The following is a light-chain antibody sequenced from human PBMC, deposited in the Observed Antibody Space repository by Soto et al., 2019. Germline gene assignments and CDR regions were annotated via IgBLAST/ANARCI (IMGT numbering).Light chain of an antibody. J-gene: IGLJ1*01. V-gene: IGLV2-8*01. CDR1: SSEDGAYNY. CDR3: SSKRGRNSYV. Sequence: QSALTQPPSAPGSPGQSVTISCTGTSSEDGAYNYVSWYQQHPGKAPKLMIYEVSERPSGVPDRFSGSKSGNTASLTVSGLLFEVEADYYCSSKRGRNSYVFGTGTKVTV. CDR2: EVS.